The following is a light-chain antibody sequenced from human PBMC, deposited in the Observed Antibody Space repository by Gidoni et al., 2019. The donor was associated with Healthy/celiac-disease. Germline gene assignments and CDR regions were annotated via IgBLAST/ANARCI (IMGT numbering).Light chain of an antibody. CDR3: QQYYSTLT. CDR2: WAS. CDR1: QSVLYSSNNKNY. V-gene: IGKV4-1*01. J-gene: IGKJ4*01. Sequence: DLVLPQSPDSLAVSLGERATIHCKSRQSVLYSSNNKNYLAWYQQKPGQPPKLLIYWASTRESGVPDRFSGSGSGTDFTLTISSLQAEDVAVYYCQQYYSTLTFGGGTKVEIK.